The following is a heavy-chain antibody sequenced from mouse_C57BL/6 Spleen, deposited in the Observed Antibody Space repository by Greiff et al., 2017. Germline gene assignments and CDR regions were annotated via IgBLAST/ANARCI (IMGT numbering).Heavy chain of an antibody. D-gene: IGHD2-4*01. CDR1: GYSITSGYY. Sequence: VQLKESGPGLVKPSQSLSLTCSVTGYSITSGYYWNWIRQFPGNKLEWMGYISYDGSNNYNPSLKNRISITRDPSKNQFFLKLNSVTTEDTATYYCARYEDYDGDFDYWGQGTTLTVSS. CDR2: ISYDGSN. J-gene: IGHJ2*01. V-gene: IGHV3-6*01. CDR3: ARYEDYDGDFDY.